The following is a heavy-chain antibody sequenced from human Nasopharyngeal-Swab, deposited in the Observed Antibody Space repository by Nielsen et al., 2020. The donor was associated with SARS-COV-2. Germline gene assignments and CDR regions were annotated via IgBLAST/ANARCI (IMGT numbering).Heavy chain of an antibody. V-gene: IGHV6-1*01. D-gene: IGHD5-24*01. CDR2: TYYRSKWYN. Sequence: LRLSCAISGDSVSSNSAAWNWIRQSPSRGLEWLGRTYYRSKWYNDYAVSVKSRITINPDTSKNQFSLQLNSVTPEDTAVYYCARGPDGYMGYGMDVWGQGTTVTVSS. CDR3: ARGPDGYMGYGMDV. J-gene: IGHJ6*02. CDR1: GDSVSSNSAA.